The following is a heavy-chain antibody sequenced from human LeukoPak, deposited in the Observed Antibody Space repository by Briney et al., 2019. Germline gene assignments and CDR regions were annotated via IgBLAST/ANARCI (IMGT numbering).Heavy chain of an antibody. D-gene: IGHD3-3*01. V-gene: IGHV4-59*01. CDR3: ARDRYDFWSGRHAFDI. CDR1: GGSISSYY. Sequence: SETLSLTCTVSGGSISSYYWSWIRQPPGKGLEWIGYIYYSGSTNYNPSLKSRVTISVDTSKNQFSLKLSSVTAADTAVYYCARDRYDFWSGRHAFDIWGQGTMVTVSS. J-gene: IGHJ3*02. CDR2: IYYSGST.